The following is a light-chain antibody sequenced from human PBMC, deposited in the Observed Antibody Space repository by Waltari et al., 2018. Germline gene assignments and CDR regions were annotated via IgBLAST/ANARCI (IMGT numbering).Light chain of an antibody. Sequence: DVVMTQSPDSLAVSLGERVTINCKSSQNVLYSPNNKNSFAWYQQKPGQPPKLLIYWASNRVSGVPDRFSGSGSGTDFTLTISSLQAEDVAIYYCHQYSSSSRTFGQGTKLEIK. CDR2: WAS. CDR1: QNVLYSPNNKNS. V-gene: IGKV4-1*01. CDR3: HQYSSSSRT. J-gene: IGKJ2*01.